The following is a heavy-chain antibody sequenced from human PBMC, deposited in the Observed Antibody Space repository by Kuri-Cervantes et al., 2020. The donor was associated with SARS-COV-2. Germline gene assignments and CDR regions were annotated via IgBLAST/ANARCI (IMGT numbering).Heavy chain of an antibody. V-gene: IGHV3-30*09. J-gene: IGHJ6*02. CDR3: AKVEGYSYGYYYYGMDV. D-gene: IGHD5-18*01. CDR1: GFTFSSYA. CDR2: ISNDGSKK. Sequence: GESLKISCAASGFTFSSYAMHWVRLAPGKGLEWVAVISNDGSKKHYADSVKGRFAISRDNSKNTLYLQMNSLRAEDTAVYYCAKVEGYSYGYYYYGMDVWGQGTTVTVSS.